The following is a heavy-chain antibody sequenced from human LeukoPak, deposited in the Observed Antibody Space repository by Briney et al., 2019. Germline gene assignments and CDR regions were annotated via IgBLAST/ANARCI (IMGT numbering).Heavy chain of an antibody. D-gene: IGHD6-13*01. V-gene: IGHV4-59*08. CDR3: ARHQSPSNWYIRAFDY. CDR1: GGSINGYY. CDR2: IFYIGST. Sequence: ASETLSLICTVSGGSINGYYWSWFRQPPGKGLEWIGYIFYIGSTHYNPSLKSRVTISLDTSKNQFSLKLSSMTAADTAVYYCARHQSPSNWYIRAFDYWGQGTLVTVSS. J-gene: IGHJ4*02.